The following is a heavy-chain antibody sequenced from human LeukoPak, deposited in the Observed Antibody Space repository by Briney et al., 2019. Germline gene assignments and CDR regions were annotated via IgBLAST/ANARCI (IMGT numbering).Heavy chain of an antibody. D-gene: IGHD3-9*01. CDR2: IYYSGST. CDR1: GGSISSYY. CDR3: ARCTYYDILTGYYTSYGMDV. J-gene: IGHJ6*02. Sequence: SETLSLTRTVSGGSISSYYWSWIRQPPGKGLEWIGYIYYSGSTNYNPSLKSRVTISVDTSKNQFSLKLSSVTAADTAVYYCARCTYYDILTGYYTSYGMDVWGQGTTVTVSS. V-gene: IGHV4-59*01.